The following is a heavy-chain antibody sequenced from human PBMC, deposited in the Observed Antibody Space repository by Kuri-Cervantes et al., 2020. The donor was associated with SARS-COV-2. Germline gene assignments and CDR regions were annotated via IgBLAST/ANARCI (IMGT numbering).Heavy chain of an antibody. CDR2: IWYDGSNK. V-gene: IGHV3-33*08. J-gene: IGHJ4*02. D-gene: IGHD3-22*01. CDR3: ASPSSGYSGGFDY. CDR1: GFTFSSYG. Sequence: GESLKISCAASGFTFSSYGMHWVRQAPGKGLEWVAVIWYDGSNKYYADSVKGRFTTSRDNSKNTLYLQMNSLRAEDTAVYYCASPSSGYSGGFDYWGQGTLVTVSS.